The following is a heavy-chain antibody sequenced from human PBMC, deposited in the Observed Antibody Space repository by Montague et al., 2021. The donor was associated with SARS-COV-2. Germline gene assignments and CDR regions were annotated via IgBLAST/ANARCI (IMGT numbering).Heavy chain of an antibody. CDR3: ARDPWRITIFGVVTRYGMDV. Sequence: SETLSLTCIVSGGSVSSGSYNWSWIRQPPGKGLEWIGYIYYSGSTNYXPSLESRVTISVDTSKNQFSLKLSSVTAADTAVYYCARDPWRITIFGVVTRYGMDVWGQGTTVTVSS. D-gene: IGHD3-3*01. V-gene: IGHV4-61*01. CDR2: IYYSGST. CDR1: GGSVSSGSYN. J-gene: IGHJ6*02.